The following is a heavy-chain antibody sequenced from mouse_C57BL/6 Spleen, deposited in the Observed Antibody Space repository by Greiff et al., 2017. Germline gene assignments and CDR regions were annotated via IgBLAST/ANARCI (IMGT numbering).Heavy chain of an antibody. CDR2: IHPNSGST. J-gene: IGHJ1*03. CDR1: GYTFTSYW. CDR3: AKCIYDGYRYWYFDV. V-gene: IGHV1-64*01. D-gene: IGHD2-3*01. Sequence: QVQLQQPGAELVKPGASVKLSCKASGYTFTSYWMHWVKQRPGQGLEWIGMIHPNSGSTNYNEKFKSKATLTVDKSSSTAYMQLSSLTSEDSAVYYCAKCIYDGYRYWYFDVWGTGTTVTVSS.